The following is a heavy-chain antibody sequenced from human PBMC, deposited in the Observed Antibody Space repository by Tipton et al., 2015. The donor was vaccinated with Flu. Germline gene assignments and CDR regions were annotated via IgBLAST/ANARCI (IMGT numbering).Heavy chain of an antibody. V-gene: IGHV3-43D*04. CDR1: GFDFPYFA. J-gene: IGHJ2*01. Sequence: QLVQSGGTLVQPGGSLRLSCVASGFDFPYFAMHWVRQAPGKGLEWVSLISRAGDGTYYADSVKGRFTVSRDNSKNSLYLEMTSLRGEDTALYYCVKVARDGYNVIWFYFDLWGRGTLVTVSS. D-gene: IGHD5-24*01. CDR3: VKVARDGYNVIWFYFDL. CDR2: ISRAGDGT.